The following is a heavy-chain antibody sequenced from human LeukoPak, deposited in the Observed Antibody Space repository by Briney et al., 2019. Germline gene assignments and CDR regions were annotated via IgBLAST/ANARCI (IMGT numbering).Heavy chain of an antibody. D-gene: IGHD2-2*01. J-gene: IGHJ4*02. CDR1: GGTFSSYA. Sequence: VKVSCKASGGTFSSYAISWVRQAPGQGLEWMGGIIPIFGTANYAQKFQGRVTITADESTSTAYMELSSLRSEDTAVYYCASLCSTSCYVFDWGQGTLVTVSS. CDR3: ASLCSTSCYVFD. V-gene: IGHV1-69*13. CDR2: IIPIFGTA.